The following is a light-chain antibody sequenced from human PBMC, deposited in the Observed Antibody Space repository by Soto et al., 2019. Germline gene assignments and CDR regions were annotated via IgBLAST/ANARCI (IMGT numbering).Light chain of an antibody. Sequence: QSALTQPASVSGSPGQSITISCTGTSSDVGAYNFVSWYQQHPGKAPKLMIYDVSNRPSGVSNRISGSKSGNTASLTISGLQAEYEADYYCTSHTSSGSLVFGTGTKVTVL. V-gene: IGLV2-14*03. CDR3: TSHTSSGSLV. CDR2: DVS. CDR1: SSDVGAYNF. J-gene: IGLJ1*01.